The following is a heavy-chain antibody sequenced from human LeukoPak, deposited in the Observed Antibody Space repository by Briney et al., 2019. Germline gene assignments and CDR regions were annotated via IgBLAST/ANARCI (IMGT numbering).Heavy chain of an antibody. V-gene: IGHV3-23*01. CDR2: ISGSGGST. J-gene: IGHJ4*02. Sequence: GGSLRLSCAASGFTFSSYAMSWVRQAPGKGLEWVSAISGSGGSTYYADSVKGRFTISRDNAKNSLYLQMNSLRAEDTAVYYCARMLGDYDSSGYYVDYWGQGTLVTVSS. CDR1: GFTFSSYA. CDR3: ARMLGDYDSSGYYVDY. D-gene: IGHD3-22*01.